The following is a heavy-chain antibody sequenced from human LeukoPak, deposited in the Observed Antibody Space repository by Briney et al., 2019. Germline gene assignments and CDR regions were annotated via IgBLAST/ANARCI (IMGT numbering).Heavy chain of an antibody. V-gene: IGHV6-1*01. CDR1: GDSISSNSAA. D-gene: IGHD6-13*01. Sequence: SQPLSLPCAISGDSISSNSAAWNWIRPSPSSGLEWMGMTYYRSKWYNDYAVSVKSRITINPDTSKNQFSLQLNSVTPEDTAVYYCARGDSSWYYFDYWGQGTLVTVSS. J-gene: IGHJ4*02. CDR2: TYYRSKWYN. CDR3: ARGDSSWYYFDY.